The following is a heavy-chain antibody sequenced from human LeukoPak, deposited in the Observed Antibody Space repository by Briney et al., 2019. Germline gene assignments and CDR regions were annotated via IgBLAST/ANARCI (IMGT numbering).Heavy chain of an antibody. CDR2: IYYSGST. CDR3: ARKASIRGGFH. V-gene: IGHV4-59*12. Sequence: SETLSLTCTVSGGSISSYYWSWIRQPPGKGLEWIGYIYYSGSTKYNPSLKSRVTISVDTSKNQLSLKLISVTAADTAVYYCARKASIRGGFHWGQGTLVTVSS. CDR1: GGSISSYY. J-gene: IGHJ4*02. D-gene: IGHD2-2*01.